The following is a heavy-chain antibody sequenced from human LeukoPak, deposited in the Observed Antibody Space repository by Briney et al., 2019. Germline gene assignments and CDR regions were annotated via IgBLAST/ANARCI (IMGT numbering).Heavy chain of an antibody. Sequence: NPSETLSLTCTVPGGSISSYYWSWIRQPPGKGLEWIGYIYYSGSTNYNPSLKSRVTISVDTSKNQFSLKLSSVTAADTAVYYCACRGQGSRGFDYWGQGTLVTVSS. D-gene: IGHD1-26*01. V-gene: IGHV4-59*08. CDR1: GGSISSYY. CDR2: IYYSGST. J-gene: IGHJ4*01. CDR3: ACRGQGSRGFDY.